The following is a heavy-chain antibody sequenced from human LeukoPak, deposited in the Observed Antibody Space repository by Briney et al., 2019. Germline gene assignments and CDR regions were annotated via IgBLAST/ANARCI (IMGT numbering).Heavy chain of an antibody. J-gene: IGHJ3*02. Sequence: GASVKVSCKASGYTFISYGISWVRQAPGQGLEWMGWISGYNGNTNYAQKLQGRVTMTTDTSTSTAYMELRSLRSDDTAVYYCARAPAAYYGYTLDIWGQGTLVTVSS. V-gene: IGHV1-18*01. D-gene: IGHD3-10*01. CDR3: ARAPAAYYGYTLDI. CDR2: ISGYNGNT. CDR1: GYTFISYG.